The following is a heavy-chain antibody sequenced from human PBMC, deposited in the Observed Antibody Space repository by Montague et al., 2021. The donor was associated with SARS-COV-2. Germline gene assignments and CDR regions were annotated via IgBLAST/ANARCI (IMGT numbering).Heavy chain of an antibody. V-gene: IGHV4-34*01. CDR3: ARGRRILLWFGELLSGGDYYGMDV. Sequence: SETLSLTCAVYGGSFSGYYWSWIRQPPGKGLEWSGEINHSGSINXXPSLKSRVTISVDTPKNQFSLKLSSVTAADTAVYYCARGRRILLWFGELLSGGDYYGMDVWGQGTTVTVSS. D-gene: IGHD3-10*01. CDR2: INHSGSI. CDR1: GGSFSGYY. J-gene: IGHJ6*02.